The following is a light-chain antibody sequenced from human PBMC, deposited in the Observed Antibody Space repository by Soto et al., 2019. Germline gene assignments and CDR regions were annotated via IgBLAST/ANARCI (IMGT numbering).Light chain of an antibody. CDR2: GAS. CDR3: QQYDKWPLT. Sequence: EIVLTQSPATLSVSPGERASLSCRASQSVSTYLAWYQQKPGQAPRLLIYGASTRPTGIPARFSGSGSGADFTLTISSLQSEDFAVYYCQQYDKWPLTFGGGTKVDIK. J-gene: IGKJ4*01. CDR1: QSVSTY. V-gene: IGKV3D-15*01.